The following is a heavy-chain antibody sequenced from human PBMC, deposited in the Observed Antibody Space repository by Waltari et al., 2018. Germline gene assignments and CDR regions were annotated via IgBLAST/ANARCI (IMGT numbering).Heavy chain of an antibody. J-gene: IGHJ3*02. CDR2: INPNSGGT. V-gene: IGHV1-2*06. Sequence: QVQLVQSGAEVKKPGASVKVSCKASGYTFTGYYMHWLRQAPGQGLEWMGRINPNSGGTNYAQKFQGRVTMTRDTSISTAYMELSRLRSDDTAVYYCARLYNWNYLVVYAFDIWGQGTMVTVSS. CDR1: GYTFTGYY. D-gene: IGHD1-7*01. CDR3: ARLYNWNYLVVYAFDI.